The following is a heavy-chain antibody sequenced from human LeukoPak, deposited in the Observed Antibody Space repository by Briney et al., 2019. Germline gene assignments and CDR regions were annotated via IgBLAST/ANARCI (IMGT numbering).Heavy chain of an antibody. CDR2: INPNSGGT. CDR3: ARDTYCSSTSCYGLTDAFDI. CDR1: GYTFTGYY. V-gene: IGHV1-2*02. J-gene: IGHJ3*02. Sequence: ASVKVSCKASGYTFTGYYMHWVRQAPGQGLEWMGWINPNSGGTNYAQKFQGRVTMTRDTSISTAYMELSRLRSDDTAVYYCARDTYCSSTSCYGLTDAFDIWGQGTMVTVSS. D-gene: IGHD2-2*01.